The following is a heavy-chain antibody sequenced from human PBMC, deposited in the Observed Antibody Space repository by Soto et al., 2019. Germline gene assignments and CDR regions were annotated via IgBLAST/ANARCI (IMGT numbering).Heavy chain of an antibody. J-gene: IGHJ3*02. D-gene: IGHD6-6*01. V-gene: IGHV3-23*01. Sequence: GGSLRLSCAASGFTFSSYAMSWVRQAPGKGLEWVSAISGSGGSTYYADSVKGRFTISRDNSKNTLYLQMNSLRAEDTAVYYCAKPHDPLWGIAARPFPELDGFDIWGQGTMVTVSS. CDR1: GFTFSSYA. CDR3: AKPHDPLWGIAARPFPELDGFDI. CDR2: ISGSGGST.